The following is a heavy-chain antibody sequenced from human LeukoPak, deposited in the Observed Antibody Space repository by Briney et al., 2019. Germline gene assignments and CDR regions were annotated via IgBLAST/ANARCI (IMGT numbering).Heavy chain of an antibody. D-gene: IGHD6-13*01. V-gene: IGHV3-15*01. CDR2: IKSKTDGGTT. CDR3: TTDRVDSSSWFGDAFDI. J-gene: IGHJ3*02. CDR1: GFTFSNAW. Sequence: AGGSLRLSCAASGFTFSNAWMSWVRQAPGKGLEWVGRIKSKTDGGTTDYAAPVKGRFTISRDDSKNTLYLQMNSLKTEDTAVYYCTTDRVDSSSWFGDAFDIWGQGTMVTVSS.